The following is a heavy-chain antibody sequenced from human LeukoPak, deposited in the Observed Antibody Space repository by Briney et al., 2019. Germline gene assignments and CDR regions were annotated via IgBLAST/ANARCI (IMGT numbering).Heavy chain of an antibody. CDR2: IIPIFGTA. CDR1: GGTFSSYA. Sequence: AVKVSCKASGGTFSSYAISWVRQAPGQGLEWMGGIIPIFGTANYAQKFQGRVTITADESTSTAYMELSSLRSEDTAVYYCARSPITMVRGDPNYYFDYWGQGTLVTVSS. J-gene: IGHJ4*02. V-gene: IGHV1-69*01. CDR3: ARSPITMVRGDPNYYFDY. D-gene: IGHD3-10*01.